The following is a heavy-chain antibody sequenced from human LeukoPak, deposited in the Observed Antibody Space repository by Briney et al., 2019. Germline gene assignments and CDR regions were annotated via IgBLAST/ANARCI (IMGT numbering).Heavy chain of an antibody. CDR1: GFHFSRYR. Sequence: GGSLTLSCAASGFHFSRYRMQWVRQAPGKGLECVAVTSSDGSRIYYVDSVKGRFTICRDNSKNTLYLQMNSLRAEDTAMYYCAKKVAGGFDAPLDSWGQGTLVTVSS. CDR3: AKKVAGGFDAPLDS. D-gene: IGHD3-10*01. CDR2: TSSDGSRI. V-gene: IGHV3-30*18. J-gene: IGHJ4*02.